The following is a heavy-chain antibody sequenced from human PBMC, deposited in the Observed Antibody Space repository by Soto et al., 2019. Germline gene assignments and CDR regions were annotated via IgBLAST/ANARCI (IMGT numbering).Heavy chain of an antibody. V-gene: IGHV3-23*01. J-gene: IGHJ4*01. CDR3: AKEGGPAPGYNYGNTYFDY. D-gene: IGHD5-18*01. Sequence: GGTLRLTCAASGFTFGCNDLSWGGQGPGEGVEWVSWISAGGGCTNYADSVRGRFTISRDKSKNKLYLQMNSLSAEDTSLYYCAKEGGPAPGYNYGNTYFDYWGQGTRVTVSS. CDR2: ISAGGGCT. CDR1: GFTFGCND.